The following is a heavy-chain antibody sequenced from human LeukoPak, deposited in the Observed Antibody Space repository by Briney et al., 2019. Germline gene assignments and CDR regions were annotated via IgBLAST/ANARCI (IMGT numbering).Heavy chain of an antibody. V-gene: IGHV3-21*01. D-gene: IGHD3-10*01. J-gene: IGHJ4*02. CDR1: GFTFSSYS. Sequence: GGSLRLSCAACGFTFSSYSMNWVRQAPGKGLEWVSSISSSSSYIYYADSVKGRFTISRDNAKNSLYLQMNSLRAEDTAVYYCARPGGPMVRGAHYFDYWGQGTLVTVSS. CDR3: ARPGGPMVRGAHYFDY. CDR2: ISSSSSYI.